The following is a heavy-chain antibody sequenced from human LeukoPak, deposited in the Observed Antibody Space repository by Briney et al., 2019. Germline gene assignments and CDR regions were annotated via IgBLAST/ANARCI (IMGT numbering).Heavy chain of an antibody. J-gene: IGHJ4*02. V-gene: IGHV4-59*08. Sequence: SETLSLTCTVSGGSISSYYWSWIRQPPGKGLEWIGYIYYSGSTNYNPSLKSRVTISVLTSKNHFSLRLSSVTAADTAVYYCATLGQARGYSYGPVDYWGQGSLVTVSS. CDR1: GGSISSYY. CDR3: ATLGQARGYSYGPVDY. D-gene: IGHD5-18*01. CDR2: IYYSGST.